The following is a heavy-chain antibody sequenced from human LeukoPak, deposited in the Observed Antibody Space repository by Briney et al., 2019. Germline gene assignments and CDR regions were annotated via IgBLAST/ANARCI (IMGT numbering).Heavy chain of an antibody. CDR3: ARHGGLLEAAGY. D-gene: IGHD6-13*01. V-gene: IGHV5-51*01. CDR1: GHILTNYW. CDR2: IYPGASDT. J-gene: IGHJ4*02. Sequence: GESPKISWKGSGHILTNYWLGLVPPIPRKGPGLMGIIYPGASDTRYSPSFQGQVTISAAKYISTAYLQCSSLKASETAMYYCARHGGLLEAAGYWGQGTLVTVSS.